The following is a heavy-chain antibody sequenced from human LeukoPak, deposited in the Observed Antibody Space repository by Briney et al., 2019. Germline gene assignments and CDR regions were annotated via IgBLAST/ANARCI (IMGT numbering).Heavy chain of an antibody. D-gene: IGHD3-22*01. CDR3: VRSYYSDSSGYFFGY. Sequence: SGPTLVNPTQTLTLTCTFSGFSLSTSEMCVNWIRQPPGKALEWLARVDWDDDKYYSTSLKTRLTISKDTSKSQVVLTMTNMDPVDTATYYCVRSYYSDSSGYFFGYWGQGTLVTVSS. CDR2: VDWDDDK. J-gene: IGHJ4*02. CDR1: GFSLSTSEMC. V-gene: IGHV2-70*11.